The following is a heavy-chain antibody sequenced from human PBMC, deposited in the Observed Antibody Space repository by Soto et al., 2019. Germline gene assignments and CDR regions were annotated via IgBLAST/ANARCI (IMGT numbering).Heavy chain of an antibody. V-gene: IGHV3-30*18. D-gene: IGHD3-10*01. CDR2: ISYDGSNK. CDR1: GFGFSSYG. J-gene: IGHJ6*02. Sequence: QVQLVESGGGVVQPGRSLRLSCAASGFGFSSYGMHWVRQAPGKGLEWVAVISYDGSNKYYADSVKGRFTISRDNSKNTLYLQMNSLRAEDTAVYYCAKDYYGSASYLRAPMDVWGQGTTVTVSS. CDR3: AKDYYGSASYLRAPMDV.